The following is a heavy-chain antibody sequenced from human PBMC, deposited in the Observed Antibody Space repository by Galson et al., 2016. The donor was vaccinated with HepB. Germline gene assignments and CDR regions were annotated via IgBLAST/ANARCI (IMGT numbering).Heavy chain of an antibody. Sequence: SVKVSCKVSGYTLTELSMHWVRQTPGTGLEWMGGFDPEHGETIYAQKFRGRVTMTEDPSTDTGHMELSSLGSEDTAVSYCTARYYYGSGNYPYFEYWGQGTLVTVSS. CDR3: TARYYYGSGNYPYFEY. CDR2: FDPEHGET. D-gene: IGHD3-10*01. V-gene: IGHV1-24*01. J-gene: IGHJ4*02. CDR1: GYTLTELS.